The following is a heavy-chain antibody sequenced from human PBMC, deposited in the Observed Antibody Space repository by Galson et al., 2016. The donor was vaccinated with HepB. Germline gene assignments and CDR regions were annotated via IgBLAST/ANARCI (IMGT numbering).Heavy chain of an antibody. CDR3: ARSTYSSGWYSGWFDL. J-gene: IGHJ5*02. CDR2: MNHSGSA. D-gene: IGHD6-19*01. V-gene: IGHV4-34*01. CDR1: GGSFTAYY. Sequence: ETLSLTCGVHGGSFTAYYWSWIRQAPGKGLEWIGEMNHSGSANYNPSLRSRVTMSVDRSRNQFSLKLSSVTAADTAVYYCARSTYSSGWYSGWFDLWGQGIVVTVSS.